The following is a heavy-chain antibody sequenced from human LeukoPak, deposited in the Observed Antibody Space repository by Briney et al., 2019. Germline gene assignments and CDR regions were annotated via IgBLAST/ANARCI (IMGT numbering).Heavy chain of an antibody. Sequence: ASVKVSCKASGYTFTSYGISWVRQAPGQGLEWMGWISAYNGNTNYAQKLQGRVTMTTDTSTSTAYIELRSLRSDDTAVYYCVRRGIASPILEYWGQGTLVTVSS. V-gene: IGHV1-18*01. CDR1: GYTFTSYG. D-gene: IGHD6-13*01. CDR2: ISAYNGNT. J-gene: IGHJ4*02. CDR3: VRRGIASPILEY.